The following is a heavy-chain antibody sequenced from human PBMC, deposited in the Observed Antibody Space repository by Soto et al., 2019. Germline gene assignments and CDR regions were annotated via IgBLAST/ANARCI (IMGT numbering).Heavy chain of an antibody. CDR3: ASGVSGGWSRYFDL. V-gene: IGHV4-59*01. CDR1: GGSISSYY. D-gene: IGHD6-19*01. CDR2: IYYSGRT. Sequence: QVQLQESGPGLVKPSETLSLTCTVSGGSISSYYLSWIRQPPGKVLEWLGYIYYSGRTNYNPSLKSRVNIYVDTSKTPFSLKLSSVSAADTAVYYCASGVSGGWSRYFDLWGRGTLVTVSS. J-gene: IGHJ2*01.